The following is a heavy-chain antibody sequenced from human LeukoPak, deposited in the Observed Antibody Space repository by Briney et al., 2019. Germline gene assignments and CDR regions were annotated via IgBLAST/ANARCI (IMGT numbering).Heavy chain of an antibody. J-gene: IGHJ3*02. D-gene: IGHD3-16*01. V-gene: IGHV3-20*04. Sequence: GGSLRLSCAASGFTFNSYWMSWVRQAPGKGLEWVSGINWNGGSTGYADSVKGRFTISRDNAKNSLYLQMNSLRAEDTALYYCAREGGGLGAFDIWGQGTMVTVSS. CDR3: AREGGGLGAFDI. CDR2: INWNGGST. CDR1: GFTFNSYW.